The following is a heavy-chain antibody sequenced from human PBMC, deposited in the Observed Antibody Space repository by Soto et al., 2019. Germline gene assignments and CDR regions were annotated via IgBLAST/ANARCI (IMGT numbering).Heavy chain of an antibody. CDR2: INKDGSYR. CDR3: ARGGLEPFDY. V-gene: IGHV3-74*01. Sequence: QPGGSPRLSSASSGFSLSIEWMHWVRQAPGKGLVWVSRINKDGSYRNYADFVEGRFTISRDDAKSELYLQMDRLRAEDTAVYYCARGGLEPFDYLGQGALVTVSS. D-gene: IGHD1-1*01. CDR1: GFSLSIEW. J-gene: IGHJ4*02.